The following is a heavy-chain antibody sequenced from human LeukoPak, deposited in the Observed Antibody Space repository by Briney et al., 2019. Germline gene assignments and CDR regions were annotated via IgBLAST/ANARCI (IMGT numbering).Heavy chain of an antibody. V-gene: IGHV4-39*01. D-gene: IGHD1-26*01. CDR1: GGSISSSSYY. J-gene: IGHJ5*02. Sequence: SETLSLTCTVSGGSISSSSYYWGWIRQPPGKGLEWIGSIYYSGSTYYNPSLKSRVTISVDTSKNQFSLKLSSVTAADTAVYYCARQAVIIPTGMVGPWFDPWGQGTLVAVSS. CDR3: ARQAVIIPTGMVGPWFDP. CDR2: IYYSGST.